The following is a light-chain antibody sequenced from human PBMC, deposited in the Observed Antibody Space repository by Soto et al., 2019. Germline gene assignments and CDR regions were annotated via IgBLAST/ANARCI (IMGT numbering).Light chain of an antibody. Sequence: EFVLTHSPGTLSLSPGERATLSCRASQTVRNNYLAWYQQKHGQAPRLLIYDASSRATGIPDRFSGGGSGTYLALAISRLEPEDFEVYYCQQSSSYLRTLGGGPKVHIK. CDR2: DAS. CDR3: QQSSSYLRT. V-gene: IGKV3-20*01. J-gene: IGKJ4*01. CDR1: QTVRNNY.